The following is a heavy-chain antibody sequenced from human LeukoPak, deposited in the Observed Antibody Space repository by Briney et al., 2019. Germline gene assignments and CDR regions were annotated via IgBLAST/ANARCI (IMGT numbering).Heavy chain of an antibody. Sequence: PGGSLRLSCAASGFTFSSYSMNWVRQAPGKGLEWVSYISSSSSTIYYADSVKGRFTISRDNAKNSLYLQMNSLRAEDTAVYYCARTRSSSWYPLDAFDIWRQGTMVTVSS. J-gene: IGHJ3*02. CDR3: ARTRSSSWYPLDAFDI. CDR2: ISSSSSTI. CDR1: GFTFSSYS. D-gene: IGHD6-13*01. V-gene: IGHV3-48*01.